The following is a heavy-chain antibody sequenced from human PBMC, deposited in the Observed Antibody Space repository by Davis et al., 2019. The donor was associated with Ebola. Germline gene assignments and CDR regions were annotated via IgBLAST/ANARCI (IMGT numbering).Heavy chain of an antibody. D-gene: IGHD3-16*02. CDR1: GGSFSGYY. J-gene: IGHJ4*02. CDR2: INHSGST. CDR3: ARHFGRTYDYIWGSYRQVLYYFDY. Sequence: SETLSLTCAVYGGSFSGYYWSWIRQAPGKGLEWIGEINHSGSTNYNPSPKSRVTITVDTSKNHFSLKLSSVTAADTAVYYCARHFGRTYDYIWGSYRQVLYYFDYWGQGTLVTVSS. V-gene: IGHV4-34*01.